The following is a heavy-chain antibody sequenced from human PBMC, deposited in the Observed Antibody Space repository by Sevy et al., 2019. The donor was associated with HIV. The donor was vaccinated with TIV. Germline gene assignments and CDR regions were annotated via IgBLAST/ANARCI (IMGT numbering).Heavy chain of an antibody. CDR2: INPNSGGT. Sequence: ASVKVSCKASGYTFTGYYMHWVRQAPGQGLEWMGWINPNSGGTNYAQKFQDRVTMTRDRSINTAYMELSRLRSDDTALYYCARDMELVDEGTQEFFYWGQGTLVTVSS. D-gene: IGHD1-7*01. CDR1: GYTFTGYY. V-gene: IGHV1-2*02. CDR3: ARDMELVDEGTQEFFY. J-gene: IGHJ4*02.